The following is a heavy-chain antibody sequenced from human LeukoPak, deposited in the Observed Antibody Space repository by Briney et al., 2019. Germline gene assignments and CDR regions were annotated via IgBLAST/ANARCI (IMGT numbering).Heavy chain of an antibody. J-gene: IGHJ4*02. CDR3: ARYGMTPATAWGFDY. CDR2: IHYTGPT. D-gene: IGHD4-17*01. V-gene: IGHV4-59*01. Sequence: PSDTLSFTCTVTGSSISGYYWSWIRKSPGKAPELIGYIHYTGPTNYKPSLKSRVTISLGTSKNQFPLKLSSVTAADTAVYYCARYGMTPATAWGFDYWGQGTLVTVSS. CDR1: GSSISGYY.